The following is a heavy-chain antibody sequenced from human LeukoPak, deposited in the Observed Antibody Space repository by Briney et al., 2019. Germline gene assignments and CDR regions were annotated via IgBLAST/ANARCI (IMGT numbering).Heavy chain of an antibody. D-gene: IGHD6-25*01. Sequence: GGSLRLSCAASGFTFSGSAMHWVRQASGKGLEWVGRIRSKANSYATAYAASVKGRFTISRDDSKNTAYLQMNSLKTEDTAVYYCTRHPSAANYWGQGTLVTVSS. CDR3: TRHPSAANY. V-gene: IGHV3-73*01. CDR2: IRSKANSYAT. J-gene: IGHJ4*02. CDR1: GFTFSGSA.